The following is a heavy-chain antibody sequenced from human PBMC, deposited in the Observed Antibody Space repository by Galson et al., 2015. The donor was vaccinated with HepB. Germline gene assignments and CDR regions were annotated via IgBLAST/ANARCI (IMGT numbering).Heavy chain of an antibody. CDR1: GYTLTELS. CDR2: FDPEDGET. CDR3: ATMSEQQLAPGTRSYYYYYYMDV. Sequence: SVKVSCKVSGYTLTELSMHWVRQAPGKGLEWMGGFDPEDGETIYAQKFQGRVTMTEDTSTDTAYMELSSLRSEDTAVYYCATMSEQQLAPGTRSYYYYYYMDVWGKGTTVTVSS. D-gene: IGHD6-13*01. V-gene: IGHV1-24*01. J-gene: IGHJ6*03.